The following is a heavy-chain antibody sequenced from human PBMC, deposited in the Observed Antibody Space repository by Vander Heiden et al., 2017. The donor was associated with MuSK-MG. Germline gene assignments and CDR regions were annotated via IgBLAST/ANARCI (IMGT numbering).Heavy chain of an antibody. CDR1: GGSISSYY. J-gene: IGHJ4*02. V-gene: IGHV4-59*01. CDR3: ARWGGNYYDSSGYYPY. D-gene: IGHD3-22*01. Sequence: QVQLQESGPGLVKPSETLSLTCTVSGGSISSYYWSWSRQPPGKGLEWIGYIYYSGSTNYNPSLKSRVTISVDTSKNQFSLKLSSVTAADTAVYYCARWGGNYYDSSGYYPYWGQGTLVTVSS. CDR2: IYYSGST.